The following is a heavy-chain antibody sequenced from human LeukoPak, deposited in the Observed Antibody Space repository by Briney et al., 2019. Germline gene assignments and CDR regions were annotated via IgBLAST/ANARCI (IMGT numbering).Heavy chain of an antibody. CDR3: ARAPSATTGFYY. Sequence: GGSLRLSCGASGFTFSSHWMSWVRQAPGKGLEWVAIINPDGSWGTFVDSVKGRFTISRDNAKNSLFLQMSSLRAEDTAVYNCARAPSATTGFYYWGQGTLVTVSS. CDR2: INPDGSWG. CDR1: GFTFSSHW. V-gene: IGHV3-7*01. D-gene: IGHD4-17*01. J-gene: IGHJ4*02.